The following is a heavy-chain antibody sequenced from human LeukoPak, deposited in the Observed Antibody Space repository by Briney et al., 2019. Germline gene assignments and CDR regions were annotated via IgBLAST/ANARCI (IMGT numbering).Heavy chain of an antibody. J-gene: IGHJ4*02. D-gene: IGHD3-16*01. V-gene: IGHV4-59*01. CDR1: GGSISSYY. CDR2: IYYSGST. Sequence: PSETLSLTCTVSGGSISSYYWSRIRQPPGKGLEWIGYIYYSGSTNYNPSLKSRVTISVDTSKNQFSLKLSSVTAADTAVYYCARVLRLGEFVDYWGQGTLVTVSS. CDR3: ARVLRLGEFVDY.